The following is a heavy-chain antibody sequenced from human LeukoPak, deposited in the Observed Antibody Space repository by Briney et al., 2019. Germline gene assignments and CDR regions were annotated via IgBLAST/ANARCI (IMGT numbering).Heavy chain of an antibody. J-gene: IGHJ4*02. D-gene: IGHD3-3*01. CDR3: ARDTPVYYDFWSGYYWGGPTDY. Sequence: GASVKVSCKASGYTFTSYAMNWVRQAPGQGLEWMGWINTNTGNPTYAQGFTGRFVFSLDTSVSTAYLQISSLKAEDTAVYYCARDTPVYYDFWSGYYWGGPTDYWGQGTLVTVSS. V-gene: IGHV7-4-1*02. CDR2: INTNTGNP. CDR1: GYTFTSYA.